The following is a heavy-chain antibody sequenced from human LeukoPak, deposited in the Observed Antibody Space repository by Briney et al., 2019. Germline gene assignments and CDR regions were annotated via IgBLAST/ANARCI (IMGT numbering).Heavy chain of an antibody. V-gene: IGHV1-2*02. D-gene: IGHD3-10*01. Sequence: ASVKVSCKASGYTFTGYYMHWVRQAPGQGLEWMGWNNPNSGGTNYAQKFQGRVTMTRDTSISTAYMELSRLRSDDTAVYYCARVGQRLWFGEFPFDYWGQGTLVTVSS. CDR3: ARVGQRLWFGEFPFDY. CDR2: NNPNSGGT. CDR1: GYTFTGYY. J-gene: IGHJ4*02.